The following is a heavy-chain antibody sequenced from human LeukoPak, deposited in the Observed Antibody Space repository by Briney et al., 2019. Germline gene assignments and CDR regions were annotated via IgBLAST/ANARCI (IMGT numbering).Heavy chain of an antibody. J-gene: IGHJ4*02. CDR2: IIPAFGTP. D-gene: IGHD6-6*01. CDR1: SGTFSNLA. Sequence: ASVKVSCKASSGTFSNLAFCWVRHAPGQGLEWMGGIIPAFGTPSYPQRFHGRVTMSTDESTSSVYLGLSGVSSEDTAVYYCSTRGGSTSSLDSWGQGTLV. CDR3: STRGGSTSSLDS. V-gene: IGHV1-69*05.